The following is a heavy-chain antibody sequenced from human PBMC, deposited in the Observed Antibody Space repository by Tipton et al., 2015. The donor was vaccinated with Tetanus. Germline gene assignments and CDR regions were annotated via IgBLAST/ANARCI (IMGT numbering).Heavy chain of an antibody. CDR3: AKEFQRARIRFFDS. CDR2: IKSTVDGGTT. D-gene: IGHD3-10*01. Sequence: SLRLSCAASGFTFNYAWMSWVRQAPGKGLEWLGRIKSTVDGGTTDYAAPVKGRFTISRDDSKNTLYLQMNSLQTGDTAVYYCAKEFQRARIRFFDSWGQGTQVTASS. J-gene: IGHJ4*02. V-gene: IGHV3-15*01. CDR1: GFTFNYAW.